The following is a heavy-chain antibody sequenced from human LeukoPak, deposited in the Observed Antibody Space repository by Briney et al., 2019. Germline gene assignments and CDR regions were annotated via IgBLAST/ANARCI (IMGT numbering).Heavy chain of an antibody. CDR3: ARTYSSGAFDI. CDR2: FHYSGTT. J-gene: IGHJ3*02. Sequence: SETLSLTCTVSGGSISSYYWSWIRQPPGKELEWIGYFHYSGTTNYNPSLKSRVTVSVDTSKNQFSLKLRFVTAADTAVYYCARTYSSGAFDIWGQGTMVTVSS. D-gene: IGHD6-25*01. V-gene: IGHV4-59*08. CDR1: GGSISSYY.